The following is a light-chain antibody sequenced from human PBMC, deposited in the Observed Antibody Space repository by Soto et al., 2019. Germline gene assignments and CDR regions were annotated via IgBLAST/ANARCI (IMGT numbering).Light chain of an antibody. J-gene: IGLJ1*01. CDR2: EVT. CDR3: NSYVGSNNYV. CDR1: ASDIGRYNY. V-gene: IGLV2-8*01. Sequence: SVLSQPASASVSPGQSVTISFIGTASDIGRYNYVSWYQHHPGKAPKLIIYEVTKRPSGVPDRFSGSKSGNTASLTVSGLQADDEADYYCNSYVGSNNYVFGTGTKVTV.